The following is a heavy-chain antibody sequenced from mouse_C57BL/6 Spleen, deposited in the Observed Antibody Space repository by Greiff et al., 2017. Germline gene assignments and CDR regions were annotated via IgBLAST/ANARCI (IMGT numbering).Heavy chain of an antibody. V-gene: IGHV1-50*01. CDR1: GYTFTSYW. CDR3: ARGGSSCYFDY. D-gene: IGHD1-1*01. CDR2: IDPSDSYT. Sequence: QVQLQQPGAELVKPGASVKLSCKASGYTFTSYWMQWVKQRPGQGLEWIGEIDPSDSYTNYNQKFKGKATLTVDTSSSTAYVQLRSLTSEDSAVYYCARGGSSCYFDYWGQGTTLTVSS. J-gene: IGHJ2*01.